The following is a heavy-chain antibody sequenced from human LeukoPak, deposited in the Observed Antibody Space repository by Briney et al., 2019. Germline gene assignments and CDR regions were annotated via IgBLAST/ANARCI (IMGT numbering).Heavy chain of an antibody. V-gene: IGHV4-59*08. CDR3: ARRGRAAGKYGGYEYWYFDY. CDR2: ISYSGST. Sequence: SSDTLSLTCTVSGDSMSHYYWSWVRQTPGRGLEYVGYISYSGSTDNNPPLKSRVAISLDTSKNRFSLQLSSVTAADTAVYYCARRGRAAGKYGGYEYWYFDYWGQGTLVTVSS. J-gene: IGHJ4*02. CDR1: GDSMSHYY. D-gene: IGHD5-12*01.